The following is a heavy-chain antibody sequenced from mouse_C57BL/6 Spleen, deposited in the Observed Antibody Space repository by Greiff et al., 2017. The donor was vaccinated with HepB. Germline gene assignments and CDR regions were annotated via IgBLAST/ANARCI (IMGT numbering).Heavy chain of an antibody. V-gene: IGHV1-81*01. CDR3: ARRGFFGTVVAHFDY. Sequence: QVQLQQSGAELARPGASVKLSCKASGYTFTSYGISWVKQRTGQGLEWIGEIYPRSGNTYYNEKFKGKATLTADKSSSTAYMELRSLTSEDSAVYFCARRGFFGTVVAHFDYWGQGTTLTVSS. D-gene: IGHD1-1*01. J-gene: IGHJ2*01. CDR2: IYPRSGNT. CDR1: GYTFTSYG.